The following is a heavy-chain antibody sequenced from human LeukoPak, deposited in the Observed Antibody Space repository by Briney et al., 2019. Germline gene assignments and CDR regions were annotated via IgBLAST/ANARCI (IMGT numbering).Heavy chain of an antibody. V-gene: IGHV4-59*01. CDR3: ARTSSSWLYFDY. CDR2: IYYTGST. Sequence: SETLSLTCSVSGVSIITNYWSWIRQPPGKGLEWIGYIYYTGSTNYNPSLESRVTISVDTSKNTFSLEVTSVTAADTAVYYCARTSSSWLYFDYWGLGAVVTVSS. D-gene: IGHD6-13*01. CDR1: GVSIITNY. J-gene: IGHJ4*02.